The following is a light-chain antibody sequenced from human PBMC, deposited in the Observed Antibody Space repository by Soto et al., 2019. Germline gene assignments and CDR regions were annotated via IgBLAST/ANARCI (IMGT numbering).Light chain of an antibody. Sequence: DIQMTQSPSSLSASVGDRVTITCRASQRIGTYLNWYQQKPGKDPKLLIFAASSLQSGVSRRFSGIGSGTDFALTISSLQPEDHASYYYQHTYAIPFNFGPGTKVSIK. V-gene: IGKV1-39*01. CDR1: QRIGTY. CDR2: AAS. J-gene: IGKJ3*01. CDR3: QHTYAIPFN.